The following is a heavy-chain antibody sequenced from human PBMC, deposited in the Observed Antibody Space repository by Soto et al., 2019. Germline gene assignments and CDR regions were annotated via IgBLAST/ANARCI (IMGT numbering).Heavy chain of an antibody. CDR1: GFTFSSYA. Sequence: GGSLRLSCAASGFTFSSYAMSWVRQAPGKGLEWVSAISGSGGSTYYADSVKGRFTISRDNSKNTLYLQMNSLRAEDTAVYYCAKDMEEYYYDSSGYYTPGYYGMDVWGQGTTVTVSS. V-gene: IGHV3-23*01. J-gene: IGHJ6*02. D-gene: IGHD3-22*01. CDR3: AKDMEEYYYDSSGYYTPGYYGMDV. CDR2: ISGSGGST.